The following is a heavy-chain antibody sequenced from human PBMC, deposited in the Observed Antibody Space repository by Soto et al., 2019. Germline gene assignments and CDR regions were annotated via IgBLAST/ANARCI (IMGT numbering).Heavy chain of an antibody. CDR3: ARRYGGNLDY. CDR2: IYYSGST. V-gene: IGHV4-59*08. D-gene: IGHD1-26*01. CDR1: GGSIGGYY. J-gene: IGHJ4*02. Sequence: PSETLSLTCTVSGGSIGGYYGSWIRQPPGKGLEWIGYIYYSGSTNYNPSLKSRVTISVDTSKNQFSLKLSSVTAADTAVYYCARRYGGNLDYWGQGTLVTVSS.